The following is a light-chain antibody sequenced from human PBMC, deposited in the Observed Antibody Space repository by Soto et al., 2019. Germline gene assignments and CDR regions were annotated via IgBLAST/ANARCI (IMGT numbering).Light chain of an antibody. Sequence: EIVLTQSPATLSVSPGESATLSCRASQSVSSNLAWYQQKPGQAPRLLIYDASNRATGIPARFSGSGSGTDFTLTISSLEPEDFAVYYCHQRQSWPRTFGQGTKVDI. J-gene: IGKJ1*01. CDR2: DAS. V-gene: IGKV3-11*01. CDR1: QSVSSN. CDR3: HQRQSWPRT.